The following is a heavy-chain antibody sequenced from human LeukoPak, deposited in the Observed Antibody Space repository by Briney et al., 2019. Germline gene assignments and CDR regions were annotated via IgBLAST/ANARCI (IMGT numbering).Heavy chain of an antibody. J-gene: IGHJ4*02. Sequence: SETLSLTCTVSGGSISSSSYYSGWIRQPPGKGLEWIGSIYYSGSTYYNPSLKSRVTISVDTSKNQFSLKLSSVTAADTAVYYCARVGGYSYGYSDWGQGTLVTVSS. CDR2: IYYSGST. V-gene: IGHV4-39*07. D-gene: IGHD5-18*01. CDR1: GGSISSSSYY. CDR3: ARVGGYSYGYSD.